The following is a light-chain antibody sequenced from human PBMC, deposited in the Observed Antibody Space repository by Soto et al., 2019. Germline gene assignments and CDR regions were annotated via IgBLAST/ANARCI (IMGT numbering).Light chain of an antibody. J-gene: IGKJ1*01. CDR2: DAS. V-gene: IGKV1-5*01. Sequence: DIQMTQSPSTLSASVGDRVTITCRASQSISNWLAWYQQKPGQAPKLLIYDASSLESGVPSRFSGSGSGTEFTLTISSLQPDDFATYYCQQYNSRGTFGQGTKVEIK. CDR3: QQYNSRGT. CDR1: QSISNW.